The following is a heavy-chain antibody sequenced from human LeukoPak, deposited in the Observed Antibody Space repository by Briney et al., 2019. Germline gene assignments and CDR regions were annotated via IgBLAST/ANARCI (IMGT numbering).Heavy chain of an antibody. J-gene: IGHJ5*02. D-gene: IGHD3-10*01. Sequence: PGESLKISCKGSGYSFTSYWTSWVRQMPGKGLEWMGRIDPSDSYTNYSPSFQGHVTISADKSISTAYLQWSSLKASDTAMYYCARHGAGYGSGSNGWFDPWGQGTLVTVSS. CDR1: GYSFTSYW. CDR2: IDPSDSYT. CDR3: ARHGAGYGSGSNGWFDP. V-gene: IGHV5-10-1*01.